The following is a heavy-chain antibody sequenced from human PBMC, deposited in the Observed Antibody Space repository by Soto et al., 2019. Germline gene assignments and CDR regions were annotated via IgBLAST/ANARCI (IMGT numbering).Heavy chain of an antibody. J-gene: IGHJ6*03. CDR1: GYTFTSYG. D-gene: IGHD1-20*01. CDR2: ISAYNGNT. Sequence: GASVKVSCKASGYTFTSYGISWVRQAPGQGLEWMGWISAYNGNTNYAQKLQGRVTMTTDTSTSTAYTELRSLRSDDTAVYYCARDRSPINNWTSMDVWGKGTTVTVSS. V-gene: IGHV1-18*01. CDR3: ARDRSPINNWTSMDV.